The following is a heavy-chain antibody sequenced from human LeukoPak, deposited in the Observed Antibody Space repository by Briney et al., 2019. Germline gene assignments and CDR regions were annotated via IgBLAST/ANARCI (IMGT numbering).Heavy chain of an antibody. CDR1: GYTSTSYD. V-gene: IGHV1-8*01. D-gene: IGHD4-17*01. J-gene: IGHJ4*02. CDR3: ARGPYGDYGGYYFDY. CDR2: MNPNTGNT. Sequence: ASVKVSCKASGYTSTSYDINWVRQATGQGLEWMGWMNPNTGNTGYAQKFQGRVTMTRNTSISTAYMEMSSLRSEDTAVYYCARGPYGDYGGYYFDYWGQGTLVSVPS.